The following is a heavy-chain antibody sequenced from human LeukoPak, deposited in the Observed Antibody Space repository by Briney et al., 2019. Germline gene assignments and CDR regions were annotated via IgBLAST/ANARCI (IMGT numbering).Heavy chain of an antibody. D-gene: IGHD6-19*01. CDR2: IYYSGST. Sequence: PSQTLSLTCTVSGGSISSSSYYWGWIRQPPGKGLEWIGRIYYSGSTYYNPSLKSRVTISVDTSKNQFSLKLSSVTAADTAVYYCARVAAGFVPFDYWGQGTLVTVSS. CDR3: ARVAAGFVPFDY. J-gene: IGHJ4*02. CDR1: GGSISSSSYY. V-gene: IGHV4-39*01.